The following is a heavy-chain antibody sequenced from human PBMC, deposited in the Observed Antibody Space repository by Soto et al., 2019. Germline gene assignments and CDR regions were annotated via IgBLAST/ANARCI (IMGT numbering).Heavy chain of an antibody. CDR2: ISYDGSNK. Sequence: QVQLVESGGGVVQPGRSLRLSCAASGFTFSSYGMHWVRQAPGKGLEWVAVISYDGSNKYYADSVKGRFTISRDNSKNTLYLQMNSLRAEDTAVYYCANEGYSSGWYYFDYWGQGTLIPVSS. D-gene: IGHD6-19*01. J-gene: IGHJ4*02. CDR1: GFTFSSYG. V-gene: IGHV3-30*18. CDR3: ANEGYSSGWYYFDY.